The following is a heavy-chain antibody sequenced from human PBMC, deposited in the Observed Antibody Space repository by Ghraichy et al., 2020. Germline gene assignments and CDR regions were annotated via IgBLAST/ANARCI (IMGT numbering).Heavy chain of an antibody. D-gene: IGHD5-18*01. CDR3: ANDPGRIQLWFTPYGMDV. CDR1: GFTFSSYG. CDR2: ISYDGSNK. V-gene: IGHV3-30*18. J-gene: IGHJ6*02. Sequence: GGSLRLSCAASGFTFSSYGMHWVRQAPGKGLEWVAVISYDGSNKYYADSVKGRFTISRDNSKNTLYLQMNSLRAEDTAVYYCANDPGRIQLWFTPYGMDVWGQGTTVTVSS.